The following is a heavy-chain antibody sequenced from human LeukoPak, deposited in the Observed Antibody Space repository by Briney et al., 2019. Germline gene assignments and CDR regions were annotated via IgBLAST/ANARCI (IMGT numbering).Heavy chain of an antibody. CDR3: AISGMAVAAVNWFDP. D-gene: IGHD6-19*01. CDR1: GYTFTAYY. J-gene: IGHJ5*02. CDR2: INPNSGGT. Sequence: ASVKVSCKASGYTFTAYYMHWVRQAPGQGLEWMGWINPNSGGTIYAQKFQGRVTMTEDTSTDTAYMELSSLRSEDTAVYYCAISGMAVAAVNWFDPWGQGTLVTVSS. V-gene: IGHV1-2*02.